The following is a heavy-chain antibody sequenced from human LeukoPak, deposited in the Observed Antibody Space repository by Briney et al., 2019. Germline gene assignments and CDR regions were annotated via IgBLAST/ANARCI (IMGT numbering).Heavy chain of an antibody. D-gene: IGHD2-15*01. CDR1: GYSFTSYW. V-gene: IGHV5-51*01. Sequence: ESLKIPCKGSGYSFTSYWIGWVRQMPGKGLEWMGIIYPGDSDTRYSPSFQGQVTISADKSISTAYLQWSSLKASDTAMYYCARGHAYCSGGSCYHDYWGQGTLVTVSS. CDR3: ARGHAYCSGGSCYHDY. J-gene: IGHJ4*02. CDR2: IYPGDSDT.